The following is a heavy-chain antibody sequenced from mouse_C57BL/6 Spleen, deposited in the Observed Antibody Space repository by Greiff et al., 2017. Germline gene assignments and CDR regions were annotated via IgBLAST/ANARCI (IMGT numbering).Heavy chain of an antibody. D-gene: IGHD2-2*01. CDR2: ISYSGST. CDR3: ARFGYGYYWYFDV. Sequence: DVQLVESGPGLAKPSQTLSLTCSVTGYSITSDYWNWIRKFPGNKLEYMGYISYSGSTYYNPSLKSRISITRDTSKNQYYLQLNSVTTEDIATYYCARFGYGYYWYFDVWGTGTTVTVSS. CDR1: GYSITSDY. V-gene: IGHV3-8*01. J-gene: IGHJ1*03.